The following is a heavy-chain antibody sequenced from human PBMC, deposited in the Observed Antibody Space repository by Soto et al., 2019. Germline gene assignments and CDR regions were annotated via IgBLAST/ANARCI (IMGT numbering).Heavy chain of an antibody. V-gene: IGHV3-15*01. D-gene: IGHD3-9*01. CDR3: TTDYDYDILTGYDAFDI. Sequence: GGSLRLSCAASGFTFSNAWMSWVRQAPGKGLEWVGRIKSKTYGGTTDYAAPVKGRFTISRDDSKNTLYLQMNSLKTEDTAVYYCTTDYDYDILTGYDAFDIWGQGTMVTVSS. CDR2: IKSKTYGGTT. J-gene: IGHJ3*02. CDR1: GFTFSNAW.